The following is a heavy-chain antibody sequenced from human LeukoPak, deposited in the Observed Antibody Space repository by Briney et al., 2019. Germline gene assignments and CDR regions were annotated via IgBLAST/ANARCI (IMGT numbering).Heavy chain of an antibody. D-gene: IGHD2-21*01. Sequence: GGSLRLSCAASGFTFSGFGMHWVGQVPGRGLEWGAFVRFDGSNNYYADSVKGGFTISKDNSKNTLYLQMNSLRAEDTAVYYCAIVVVIAIDYWGQGTLVTVSS. J-gene: IGHJ4*02. CDR3: AIVVVIAIDY. V-gene: IGHV3-30*02. CDR2: VRFDGSNN. CDR1: GFTFSGFG.